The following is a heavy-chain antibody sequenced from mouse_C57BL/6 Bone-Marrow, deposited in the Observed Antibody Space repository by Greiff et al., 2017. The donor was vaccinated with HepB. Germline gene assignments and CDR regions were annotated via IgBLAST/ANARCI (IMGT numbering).Heavy chain of an antibody. CDR1: GYTFTSYW. CDR2: IYPGSGST. Sequence: QVQLKQPGAELVKPGASVKMSCKASGYTFTSYWITWVKQRPGQGLEWIGDIYPGSGSTNYNEKFKSKATLTVDTSSSTAYMQLSSLTSEDSAVYYCARDHYGSSYDYWGQGTTLTVSS. D-gene: IGHD1-1*01. CDR3: ARDHYGSSYDY. V-gene: IGHV1-55*01. J-gene: IGHJ2*01.